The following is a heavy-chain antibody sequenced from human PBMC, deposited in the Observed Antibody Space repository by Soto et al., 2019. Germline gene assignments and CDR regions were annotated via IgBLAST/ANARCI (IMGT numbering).Heavy chain of an antibody. D-gene: IGHD3-22*01. Sequence: EVQLVESGGGLVQPGGSLRLSCAASGFTFSSYWMSWVRQAPGKGLEWVANIKQDGSEKYYVDSVKGRFTISRDNAKNSLYLQMNSLRAEDTAVYYCARVNQGSTMIVALFDYWGQGTLVTVSS. CDR1: GFTFSSYW. V-gene: IGHV3-7*03. J-gene: IGHJ4*02. CDR2: IKQDGSEK. CDR3: ARVNQGSTMIVALFDY.